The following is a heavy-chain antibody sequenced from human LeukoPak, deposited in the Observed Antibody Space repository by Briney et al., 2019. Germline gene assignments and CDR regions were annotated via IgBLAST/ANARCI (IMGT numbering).Heavy chain of an antibody. V-gene: IGHV3-11*03. CDR3: ARQTRAVDPLTY. CDR2: ISGGSSYT. J-gene: IGHJ4*02. CDR1: GFTFSDYY. D-gene: IGHD4-23*01. Sequence: GGSLRLSCAALGFTFSDYYKTWIRKVPGKGREWVSCISGGSSYTNHADSVKGRFTISRDNAKNSLYLEMNSLRADDTAVYFCARQTRAVDPLTYWGPGTLVTVSS.